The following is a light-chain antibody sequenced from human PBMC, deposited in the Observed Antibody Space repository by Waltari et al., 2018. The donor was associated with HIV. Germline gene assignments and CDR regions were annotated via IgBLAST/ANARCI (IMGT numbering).Light chain of an antibody. CDR1: TLPSKF. CDR3: QSADHSDSCV. CDR2: KDS. V-gene: IGLV3-25*03. Sequence: SYELTQPPSVSVSPGQTASITCSGDTLPSKFTAWYQQRPGQAPILVIYKDSERPSGIPDRFSGSISGTTVTLTISEVQTEDEADYYCQSADHSDSCVFGTGTTLTVL. J-gene: IGLJ1*01.